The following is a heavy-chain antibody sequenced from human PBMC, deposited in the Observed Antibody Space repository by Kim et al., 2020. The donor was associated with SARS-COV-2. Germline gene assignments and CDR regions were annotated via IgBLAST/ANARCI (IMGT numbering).Heavy chain of an antibody. CDR3: AKDRRELLQGTYFYYGMDV. CDR2: ISYDGNNK. Sequence: GGSLRLSCAASGFTFSSHGMHWVRQAPGKGLEWVAVISYDGNNKKFADSVRGRCIISRDNSNKTVSLQLNSLRAEDTAVYYCAKDRRELLQGTYFYYGMDVWGQGTTVTVS. D-gene: IGHD1-7*01. V-gene: IGHV3-30*18. J-gene: IGHJ6*02. CDR1: GFTFSSHG.